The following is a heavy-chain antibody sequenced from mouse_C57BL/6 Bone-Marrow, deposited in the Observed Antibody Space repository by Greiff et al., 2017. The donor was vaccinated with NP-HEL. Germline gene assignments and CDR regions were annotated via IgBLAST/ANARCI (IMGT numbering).Heavy chain of an antibody. Sequence: QVQLQQPGAELVRPGTSVKLSCKASGYTFTSYWMHLVKQRPGQGLEWIGVIDPSDSYTNYNQKFKGKATLTVDTSSSTAYMQLSSLTSEDSAVYYCARVAPITTVVARYFDVWGTGTTVTVSS. D-gene: IGHD1-1*01. CDR3: ARVAPITTVVARYFDV. CDR1: GYTFTSYW. J-gene: IGHJ1*03. V-gene: IGHV1-59*01. CDR2: IDPSDSYT.